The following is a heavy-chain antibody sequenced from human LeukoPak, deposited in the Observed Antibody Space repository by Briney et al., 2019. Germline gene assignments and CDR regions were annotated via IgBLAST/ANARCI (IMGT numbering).Heavy chain of an antibody. CDR2: INHSGST. CDR1: GGSFSGYY. J-gene: IGHJ4*02. V-gene: IGHV4-34*01. D-gene: IGHD2-15*01. CDR3: ARRGTRYCSGGSCYFFDY. Sequence: SETLSLTCAVYGGSFSGYYWSWIRQPPGKGLEWIGEINHSGSTNYNPSLKSRVTISVDTSKNQFSLKLSSVTAADTAVYYCARRGTRYCSGGSCYFFDYWGQGALVTVSS.